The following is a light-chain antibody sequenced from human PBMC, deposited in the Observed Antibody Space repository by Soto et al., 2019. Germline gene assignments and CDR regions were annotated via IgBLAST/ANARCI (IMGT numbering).Light chain of an antibody. CDR2: EIS. V-gene: IGKV2D-29*02. J-gene: IGKJ4*01. Sequence: EIVLTQTPLSLSVTPGQPASISCKSSQSLRHSDGRTYVYWYVQRPGQSPQVIIYEISNRISGVPDRFGGYGAGTDFTLEISRAEAEDVGIYYCMQTIQLPLTFGGGTKVEIK. CDR1: QSLRHSDGRTY. CDR3: MQTIQLPLT.